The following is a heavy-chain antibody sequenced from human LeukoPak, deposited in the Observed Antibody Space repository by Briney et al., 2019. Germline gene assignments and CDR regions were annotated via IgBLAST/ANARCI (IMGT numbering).Heavy chain of an antibody. CDR1: GGSFIGYY. V-gene: IGHV4-34*01. Sequence: SETLSLTCAVYGGSFIGYYWSWIRQPPGKGLEWIGEINHSGSTNYNPSLKSRVTISVDTSKNQFSLKLSSVTAADTAVYYCAGSSIAARPRRHFDYWGQGTLVTVSS. CDR3: AGSSIAARPRRHFDY. J-gene: IGHJ4*02. CDR2: INHSGST. D-gene: IGHD6-6*01.